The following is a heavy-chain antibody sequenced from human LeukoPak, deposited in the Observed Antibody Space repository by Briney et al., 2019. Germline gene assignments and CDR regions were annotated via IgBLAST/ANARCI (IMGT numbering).Heavy chain of an antibody. CDR3: ARVKRWGSSGWYMDV. CDR1: GFTFSSYS. Sequence: GGSLRLSCEGSGFTFSSYSMNWVRQAPGKGLEWVSFISGSSSIIHYADSVKGRFTISRDNAKNTLYLQMNSLRAEDTAVYYCARVKRWGSSGWYMDVWGQGTTVTVSS. D-gene: IGHD6-19*01. J-gene: IGHJ6*03. V-gene: IGHV3-48*04. CDR2: ISGSSSII.